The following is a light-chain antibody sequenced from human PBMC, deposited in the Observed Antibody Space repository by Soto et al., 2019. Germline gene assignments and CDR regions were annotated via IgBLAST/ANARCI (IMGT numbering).Light chain of an antibody. CDR3: VLYFSSGIYV. V-gene: IGLV8-61*01. CDR2: STD. Sequence: QAVVTQDPSVSVSPGGTVTLTCGVNSDSVTRSYSPCWYQQTPGQAPRTVVYSTDIRSAGVPVRFSGSIVGNTAALTIAGDQADDDSDYYCVLYFSSGIYVFGGGTKLTVL. CDR1: SDSVTRSYS. J-gene: IGLJ2*01.